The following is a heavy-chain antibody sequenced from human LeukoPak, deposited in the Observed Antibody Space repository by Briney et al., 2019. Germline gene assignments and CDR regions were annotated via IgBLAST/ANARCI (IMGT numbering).Heavy chain of an antibody. CDR3: ARVTRAAGTPGVDY. J-gene: IGHJ4*02. CDR1: GGSISSYY. D-gene: IGHD6-13*01. V-gene: IGHV4-59*01. Sequence: SETLSLTCTVSGGSISSYYWSWIRQPPGKGLEWIRYIYYSGSTNYNPSLKSRVTISVDTSKNQFSLKLSSVTAADTAVYYCARVTRAAGTPGVDYWGQGTLVTVSS. CDR2: IYYSGST.